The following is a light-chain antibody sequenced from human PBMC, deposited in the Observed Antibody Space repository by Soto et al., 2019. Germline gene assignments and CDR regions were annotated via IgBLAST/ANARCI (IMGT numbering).Light chain of an antibody. J-gene: IGKJ1*01. CDR1: QSVGQS. V-gene: IGKV3-20*01. CDR3: QKYGGSPRK. Sequence: EVVLTQSPGALSLSPGERATLSCRASQSVGQSLAWYQPRPGQAPRLLISGASTRATGIPDRISGSGSGTDFTLTISRLEPEDCAVYYCQKYGGSPRKCGQGNKGGIK. CDR2: GAS.